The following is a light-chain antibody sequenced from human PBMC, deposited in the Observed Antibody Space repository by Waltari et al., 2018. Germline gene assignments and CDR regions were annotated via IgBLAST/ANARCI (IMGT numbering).Light chain of an antibody. CDR1: STDIGNYDL. J-gene: IGLJ1*01. CDR2: GAT. CDR3: FSFVAANSFV. Sequence: QSALTQPASVSGSPGQSITLSCTGTSTDIGNYDLVPWYQQRPGEAPKLLMYGATKRPSGVSNRFSGSKSGKTASLTISGLQTEDEADYYCFSFVAANSFVFGPGTKVTVL. V-gene: IGLV2-23*01.